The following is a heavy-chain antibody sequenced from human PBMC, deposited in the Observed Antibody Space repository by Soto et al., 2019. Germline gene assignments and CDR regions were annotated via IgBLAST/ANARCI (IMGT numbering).Heavy chain of an antibody. CDR2: ITYEVTNK. Sequence: XECLRLSCAACGFIFANYVKHSVRQSPGKGLEWVALITYEVTNKDYADAVKGRFTISRDNAKNMVSLQMDSLRAEDTAVYYCAKARGANNWANYYGLDVWGQGTTVTVS. J-gene: IGHJ6*02. CDR3: AKARGANNWANYYGLDV. CDR1: GFIFANYV. D-gene: IGHD1-1*01. V-gene: IGHV3-30*18.